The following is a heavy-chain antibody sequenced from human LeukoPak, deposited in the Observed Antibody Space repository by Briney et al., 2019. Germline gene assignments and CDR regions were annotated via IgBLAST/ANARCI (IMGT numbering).Heavy chain of an antibody. D-gene: IGHD3-22*01. CDR1: GGSISSYY. Sequence: PSETLSLTCTVSGGSISSYYRSWIRQPAGKGLEWIGRIYTSGSTNYNPSLRGRVTMSVDTSKNQFSLKLSSVTAADTAVYYCARVRSTYYYDSSGYTDAFDIWGQGTMVTVSS. CDR3: ARVRSTYYYDSSGYTDAFDI. CDR2: IYTSGST. J-gene: IGHJ3*02. V-gene: IGHV4-4*07.